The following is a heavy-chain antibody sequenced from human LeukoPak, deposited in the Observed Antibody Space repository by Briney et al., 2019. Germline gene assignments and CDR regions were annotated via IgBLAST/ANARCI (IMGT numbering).Heavy chain of an antibody. CDR1: GFTVSSNY. D-gene: IGHD6-19*01. CDR2: ISGSGGST. V-gene: IGHV3-23*01. CDR3: AKEITPGIAVAGPWY. J-gene: IGHJ4*02. Sequence: PGGSLRLSCAASGFTVSSNYMSWVRQAPGKGLEWVSAISGSGGSTYYADSVKGRFTISRDNSKNTLYLQMNSLRAEDTAVYYCAKEITPGIAVAGPWYWGQGTLVTVSS.